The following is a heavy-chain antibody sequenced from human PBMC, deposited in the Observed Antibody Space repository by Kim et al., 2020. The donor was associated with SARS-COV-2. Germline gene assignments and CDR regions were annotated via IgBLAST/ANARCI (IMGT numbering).Heavy chain of an antibody. V-gene: IGHV4-34*01. D-gene: IGHD6-13*01. Sequence: PSLKSRVTISVETSKNHFSLKLRSVTAADTAVYYCARGRGSSWYGDMDYWGQGTLVTVSS. J-gene: IGHJ4*02. CDR3: ARGRGSSWYGDMDY.